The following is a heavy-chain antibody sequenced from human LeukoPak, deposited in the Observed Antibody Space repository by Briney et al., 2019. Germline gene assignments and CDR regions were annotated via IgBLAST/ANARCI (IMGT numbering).Heavy chain of an antibody. CDR2: INPSGGST. CDR3: AREEMATPMDY. CDR1: GYTFTSYY. J-gene: IGHJ4*02. D-gene: IGHD5-24*01. Sequence: GASVKVSCKASGYTFTSYYMHWVRQAPGQGLEWMGIINPSGGSTSYAQKFQGRVTMTRDMSTSTVYMELSSLRSEDTAVYYCAREEMATPMDYWGQGTLVAVSS. V-gene: IGHV1-46*01.